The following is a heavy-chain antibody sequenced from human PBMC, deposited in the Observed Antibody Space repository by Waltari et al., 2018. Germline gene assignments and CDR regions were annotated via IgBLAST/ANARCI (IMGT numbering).Heavy chain of an antibody. Sequence: QVQLQQWGAGLFKPSETLSLTRAVYVGSFSAQYWSWIRQTPGKGLEWIGELKQSEGSKYNPSLKSRVTMSLDTSKNYFYLNLRSVTAADTAVYFCARGLDLTYPDALDVWGQGTTVTVSS. D-gene: IGHD3-3*01. CDR1: VGSFSAQY. J-gene: IGHJ3*01. CDR2: LKQSEGS. V-gene: IGHV4-34*01. CDR3: ARGLDLTYPDALDV.